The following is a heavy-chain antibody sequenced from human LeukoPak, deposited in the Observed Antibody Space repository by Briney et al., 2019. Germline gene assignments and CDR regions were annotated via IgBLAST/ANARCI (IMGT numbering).Heavy chain of an antibody. CDR2: ISSSSSYI. Sequence: PGGSLRLSCAASGVTFSSYSMNWVRQAPGKGLEWVSSISSSSSYISYADSVKGRFTISRDNAKNSLYLQMNSLRAEDTAVYFCAKIGVRGSYHKSFDYWGQGTLVTVSS. CDR1: GVTFSSYS. CDR3: AKIGVRGSYHKSFDY. V-gene: IGHV3-21*01. D-gene: IGHD1-26*01. J-gene: IGHJ4*02.